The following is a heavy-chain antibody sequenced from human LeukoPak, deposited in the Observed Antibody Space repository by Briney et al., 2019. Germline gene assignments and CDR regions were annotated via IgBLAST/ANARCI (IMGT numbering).Heavy chain of an antibody. J-gene: IGHJ6*02. CDR2: ISWHSRSI. V-gene: IGHV3-9*01. Sequence: GGSLRLSCAASGFTFDDYSMRSVRQAPGKVLEWVEGISWHSRSIGYADSVKGRFTISRNNAKNSVSLQMNSLRTEDTALYYCTKDLSSQWFTDIRHYGMNVWGQGTTVAVSS. D-gene: IGHD3-22*01. CDR3: TKDLSSQWFTDIRHYGMNV. CDR1: GFTFDDYS.